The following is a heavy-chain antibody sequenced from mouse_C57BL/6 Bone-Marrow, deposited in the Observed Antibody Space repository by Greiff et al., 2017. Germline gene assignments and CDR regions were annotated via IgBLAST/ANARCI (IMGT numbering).Heavy chain of an antibody. CDR3: ARKGGNYYAMDY. D-gene: IGHD2-1*01. Sequence: VKLQESGAELARPGASVKMSCKASGYTFTSYTMHWVKQRPGQGLEWIGYINPSSGYTKYNQKFKDQATLTADKSSSTAYMQLSSLTSEDSAVYYCARKGGNYYAMDYWGQGTSVTVSS. CDR2: INPSSGYT. J-gene: IGHJ4*01. CDR1: GYTFTSYT. V-gene: IGHV1-4*01.